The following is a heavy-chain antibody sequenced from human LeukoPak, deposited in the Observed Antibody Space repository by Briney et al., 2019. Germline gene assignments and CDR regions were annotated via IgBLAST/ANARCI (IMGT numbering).Heavy chain of an antibody. J-gene: IGHJ6*02. D-gene: IGHD3-10*01. V-gene: IGHV4-4*07. CDR3: ARERFRGITMVRGVIIHYYYGMDV. CDR2: IYTSGST. CDR1: GGSISSYY. Sequence: SETLSLTCTVSGGSISSYYWSRIRQPAGKGLEWIGRIYTSGSTNYNPSLKSRVTMSVDTSKNQFSLKLSSVTAADTAVYYCARERFRGITMVRGVIIHYYYGMDVWGQGTTVTVSS.